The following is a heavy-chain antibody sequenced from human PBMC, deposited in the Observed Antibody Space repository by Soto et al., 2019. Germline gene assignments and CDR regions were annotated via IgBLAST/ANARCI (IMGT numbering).Heavy chain of an antibody. V-gene: IGHV4-30-4*01. CDR3: ARERGRSSSPPDAFDI. J-gene: IGHJ3*02. Sequence: SETLSLTCTVSGGSISSGDYYWSWIRQPPGKGLEWIGYIYYSGSTYYNPSLKGRVTISVDTSKNQFSLKLSSVTAADTAVYYCARERGRSSSPPDAFDIWGQGTMVTVSS. CDR1: GGSISSGDYY. D-gene: IGHD6-6*01. CDR2: IYYSGST.